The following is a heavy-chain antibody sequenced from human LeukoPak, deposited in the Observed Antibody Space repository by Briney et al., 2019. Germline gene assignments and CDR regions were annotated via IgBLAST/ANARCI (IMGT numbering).Heavy chain of an antibody. Sequence: GESLRLSCAASGFTFSSYAMSWVRQAPGKGLEWVAVISYDGSNKYYADSVKGRFTISRDNSKNTLYLQMNSLRAEDTAVYYCARELWFGGLPLDYWGQGTLVTVSS. CDR1: GFTFSSYA. CDR3: ARELWFGGLPLDY. D-gene: IGHD3-10*01. V-gene: IGHV3-30*04. CDR2: ISYDGSNK. J-gene: IGHJ4*02.